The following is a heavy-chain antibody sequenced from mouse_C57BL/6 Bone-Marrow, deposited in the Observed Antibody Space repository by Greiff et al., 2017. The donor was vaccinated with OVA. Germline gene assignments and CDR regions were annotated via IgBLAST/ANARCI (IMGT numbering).Heavy chain of an antibody. V-gene: IGHV14-2*01. Sequence: EVKLMESGAELVKPGASVKLSCTASGFNIKDYYMHWVKQRTEQGLEWIGRIDPEDGETKYAPKFQGKATITSDTSSNTAYLQLSSLTSEDTAVYYCAYVIYDGYYHYWGQGTTLTVSS. CDR3: AYVIYDGYYHY. D-gene: IGHD2-3*01. CDR1: GFNIKDYY. CDR2: IDPEDGET. J-gene: IGHJ2*01.